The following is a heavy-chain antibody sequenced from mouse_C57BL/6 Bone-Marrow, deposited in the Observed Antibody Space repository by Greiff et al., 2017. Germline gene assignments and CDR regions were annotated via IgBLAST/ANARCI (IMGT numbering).Heavy chain of an antibody. CDR1: GYTFTSYW. J-gene: IGHJ4*01. V-gene: IGHV1-50*01. CDR2: IDPSDSYT. Sequence: QVQLQQSGAELVKPGASVKLSCKASGYTFTSYWMQWVKQRPGQGLEWIGEIDPSDSYTNYNQKFKGKATLTVDTSSSTAYMQLGSLTSEDSAVYYCARLDYAMDYWGQGTSVTVSS. CDR3: ARLDYAMDY.